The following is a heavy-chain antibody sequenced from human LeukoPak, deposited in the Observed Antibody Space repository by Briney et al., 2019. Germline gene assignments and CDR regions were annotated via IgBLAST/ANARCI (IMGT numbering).Heavy chain of an antibody. CDR3: AKVPGIAAAGYMDV. CDR1: GFTFSRSW. V-gene: IGHV3-7*03. D-gene: IGHD6-13*01. Sequence: GGSLRLSCAASGFTFSRSWMHWVRQAPGKELEWVASIKEDGSEKYYVDSVKGRFTISRDNSKNTLYLQMNSLRAEDTAVYYCAKVPGIAAAGYMDVWGKGTTVTISS. J-gene: IGHJ6*03. CDR2: IKEDGSEK.